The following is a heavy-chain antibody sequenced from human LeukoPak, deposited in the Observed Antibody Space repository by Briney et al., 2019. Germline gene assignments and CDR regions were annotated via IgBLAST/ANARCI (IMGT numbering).Heavy chain of an antibody. CDR1: GFTFDDYG. Sequence: GRSLRLSCAASGFTFDDYGMSWVRHAPGKGLGWVSRINSDGRSTNYADSVKGRFSISRDNAENTLYLQMNSLRVEDTAVYYCVRGADTGYSSDSWGQGTLVTVSS. CDR3: VRGADTGYSSDS. V-gene: IGHV3-74*01. D-gene: IGHD6-13*01. CDR2: INSDGRST. J-gene: IGHJ4*02.